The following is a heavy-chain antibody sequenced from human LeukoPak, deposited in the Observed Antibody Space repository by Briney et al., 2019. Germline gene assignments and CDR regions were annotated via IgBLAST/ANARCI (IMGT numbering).Heavy chain of an antibody. CDR1: GGSFSDDY. D-gene: IGHD5-18*01. Sequence: SETLSLTCAVYGGSFSDDYWSWIRQPPGKGLEWIGEINHSGSTNYNPSLKSRVTISVDTSKNQFSLKLSSVTAADTAVYYCARGLRRGYSYGSYFDYWGQGTLVTVSS. J-gene: IGHJ4*02. CDR2: INHSGST. CDR3: ARGLRRGYSYGSYFDY. V-gene: IGHV4-34*01.